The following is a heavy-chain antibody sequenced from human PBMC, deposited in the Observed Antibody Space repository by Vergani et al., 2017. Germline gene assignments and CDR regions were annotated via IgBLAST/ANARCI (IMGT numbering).Heavy chain of an antibody. CDR1: GFTFSSHA. D-gene: IGHD1-26*01. CDR3: AKDRYQYSGSYLVDY. V-gene: IGHV3-23*01. J-gene: IGHJ4*02. Sequence: EVQLLESGGGLVQPGGSLRLSCAASGFTFSSHAMSWVRQAPGKGLEWVSAISGRGGSTYYADSVKGRFTISSDDSKKTLYLQMNSRRAEDTAVYYCAKDRYQYSGSYLVDYWGQGTLVTVSS. CDR2: ISGRGGST.